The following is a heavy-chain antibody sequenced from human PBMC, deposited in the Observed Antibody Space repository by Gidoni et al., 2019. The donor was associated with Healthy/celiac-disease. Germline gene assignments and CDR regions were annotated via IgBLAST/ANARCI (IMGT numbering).Heavy chain of an antibody. J-gene: IGHJ4*02. CDR3: ARDPGILRYFDWLSIYFDY. CDR1: GFTCSSYS. CDR2: ISISSSYI. V-gene: IGHV3-21*01. Sequence: EVQLVESGGGLVKPGGSLRLSCAASGFTCSSYSMNWVRQAPGKGLEWVSSISISSSYIYYADSVKGRFTISRDNAKNSLYLQMNSLRAEDTAVYYCARDPGILRYFDWLSIYFDYWGQGTLVTVSS. D-gene: IGHD3-9*01.